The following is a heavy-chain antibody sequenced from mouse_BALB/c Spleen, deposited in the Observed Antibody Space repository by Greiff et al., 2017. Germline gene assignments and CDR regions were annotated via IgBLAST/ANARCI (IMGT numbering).Heavy chain of an antibody. CDR1: GFSLTSYG. V-gene: IGHV2-9*02. CDR2: IWAGGST. D-gene: IGHD2-4*01. Sequence: VKLQESGPGLVAPSQSLSITCTVSGFSLTSYGVHWVRQPPGKGLEWLGVIWAGGSTNYNSALMSRLSISKDNSKSQVFLKMNSLQTDDTAMYYCARIYYDYDWGYYYAMDYWGQGTSVTVSS. CDR3: ARIYYDYDWGYYYAMDY. J-gene: IGHJ4*01.